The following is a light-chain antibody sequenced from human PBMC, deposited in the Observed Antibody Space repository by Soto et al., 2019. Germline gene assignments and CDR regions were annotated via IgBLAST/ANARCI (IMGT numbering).Light chain of an antibody. CDR2: GNS. CDR3: QSYDTSLRAWV. Sequence: QSVLTQPPSVSGATGQRVTISCTGGSSNIGAGYDVHWYRQFPGTAPKLLVYGNSNRPSGISDRFSASKSGSSASLAITGHQAEDEADYYCQSYDTSLRAWVFGGGTKLTVL. V-gene: IGLV1-40*01. CDR1: SSNIGAGYD. J-gene: IGLJ3*02.